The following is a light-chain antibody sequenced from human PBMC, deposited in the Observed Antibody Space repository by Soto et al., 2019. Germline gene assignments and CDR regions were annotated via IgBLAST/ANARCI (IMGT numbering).Light chain of an antibody. V-gene: IGKV1-39*01. CDR3: QQSFSFPLT. CDR1: QSISSY. CDR2: AAS. J-gene: IGKJ4*01. Sequence: DIQMTQSPSSLSASVGDRVTITCRASQSISSYLSWYRQKPGKAPKLLIYAASTLQSGVPSRFSGSGSGTDFTLTISSLQPEDFATYYCQQSFSFPLTFGGGTKVDIK.